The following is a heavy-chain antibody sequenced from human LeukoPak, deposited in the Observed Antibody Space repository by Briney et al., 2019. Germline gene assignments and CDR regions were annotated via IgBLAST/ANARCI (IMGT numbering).Heavy chain of an antibody. CDR3: ARDQAVSFITGWVGKYFDY. J-gene: IGHJ4*02. D-gene: IGHD3-16*01. V-gene: IGHV7-4-1*02. CDR2: INTNTGNP. Sequence: ASVKVSCKASGYTFTSYAMNWVRQAPGQGLEWMGWINTNTGNPTYAQGFTGRFVFSLDTSFSTAYLQISSLKAEDTAVYYCARDQAVSFITGWVGKYFDYWGQGTLVTVSS. CDR1: GYTFTSYA.